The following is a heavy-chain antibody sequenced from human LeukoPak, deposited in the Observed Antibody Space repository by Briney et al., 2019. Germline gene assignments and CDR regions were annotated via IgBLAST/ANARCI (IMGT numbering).Heavy chain of an antibody. Sequence: SETLSLTCTVSGGXISTYQCSWIRQSPGKGLEWIGNVYKSGSTNYNPSLKSRVTISVDTSKNQFSLKLSSVTAADTAVYYCARDGPQWLAAFDNWGQGTLVTVSS. CDR3: ARDGPQWLAAFDN. CDR2: VYKSGST. V-gene: IGHV4-59*01. D-gene: IGHD6-19*01. J-gene: IGHJ4*02. CDR1: GGXISTYQ.